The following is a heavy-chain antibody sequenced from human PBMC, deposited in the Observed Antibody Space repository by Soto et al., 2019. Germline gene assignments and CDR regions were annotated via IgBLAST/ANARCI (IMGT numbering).Heavy chain of an antibody. Sequence: PGGSLRLSCAASGFTFSSYAMHWVRQAPGKGLEWVAVISYDGSNKYYADSVKGRFTISRDNSKNTLYLQMNSLRAEDTAVYYCAREPPYSYCRTEDDYYGMDVWGQGTTVTVSS. CDR3: AREPPYSYCRTEDDYYGMDV. CDR2: ISYDGSNK. J-gene: IGHJ6*02. V-gene: IGHV3-30-3*01. CDR1: GFTFSSYA. D-gene: IGHD5-18*01.